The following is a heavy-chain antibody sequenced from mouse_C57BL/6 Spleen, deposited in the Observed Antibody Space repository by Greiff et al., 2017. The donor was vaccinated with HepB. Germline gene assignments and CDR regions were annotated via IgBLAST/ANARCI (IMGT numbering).Heavy chain of an antibody. V-gene: IGHV1-55*01. CDR3: ARKKIYDYDWYFDV. J-gene: IGHJ1*03. D-gene: IGHD2-4*01. CDR1: GYTFTSYW. CDR2: IYPGSGST. Sequence: QVQLKQSGAELVKPGASVKMSCKASGYTFTSYWITWVKQRPGQGLEWIGDIYPGSGSTNYNEKFKSKATLTVDTSSSTAYMQLSSLTSEDSAVYYCARKKIYDYDWYFDVWGTGTTVTVSS.